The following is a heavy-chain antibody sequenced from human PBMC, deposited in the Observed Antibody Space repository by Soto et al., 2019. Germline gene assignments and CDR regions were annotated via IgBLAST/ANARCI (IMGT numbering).Heavy chain of an antibody. CDR2: ISGSGGST. CDR3: ASTRELAAAGTPPSFDY. V-gene: IGHV3-23*01. D-gene: IGHD6-13*01. J-gene: IGHJ4*02. Sequence: EVQLLESGGGLVQPGGSLRLSCAASGFTFSSYAMSWVRQAPGKGLEWVSAISGSGGSTYYADSVKGRFTISRDNYKNTLYLQMNSLRAEDTAVYYCASTRELAAAGTPPSFDYWGQGTLVTVSS. CDR1: GFTFSSYA.